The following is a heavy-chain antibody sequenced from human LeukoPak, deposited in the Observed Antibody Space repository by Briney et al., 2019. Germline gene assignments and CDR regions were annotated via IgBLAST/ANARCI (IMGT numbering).Heavy chain of an antibody. CDR3: AREASGSYYMDV. J-gene: IGHJ6*03. V-gene: IGHV1-8*01. CDR2: MNPNSGNT. D-gene: IGHD3-10*01. CDR1: GYTFTSYD. Sequence: ASVKVSCKASGYTFTSYDINWVRLATGQGLEWMGWMNPNSGNTGYAQKFQGRVTMTRNTSISTAYMELSSLRSEDTAVYYCAREASGSYYMDVWGKGTTVTVSS.